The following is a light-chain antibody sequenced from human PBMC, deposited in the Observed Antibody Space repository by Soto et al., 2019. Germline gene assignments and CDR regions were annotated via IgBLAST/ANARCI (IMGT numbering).Light chain of an antibody. Sequence: EKVMTQSPGTLSVSPGERATLSCRASQTVNINLAWYQQKPGQAPRLLIYGASTRATGIPARFSGSGSGTEFTLTISSLQSEDFALYFCQQYNNWPWTFGQGTKVEIK. CDR1: QTVNIN. J-gene: IGKJ1*01. CDR2: GAS. CDR3: QQYNNWPWT. V-gene: IGKV3-15*01.